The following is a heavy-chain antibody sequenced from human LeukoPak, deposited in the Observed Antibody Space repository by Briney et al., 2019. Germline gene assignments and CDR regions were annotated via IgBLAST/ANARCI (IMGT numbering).Heavy chain of an antibody. J-gene: IGHJ4*02. D-gene: IGHD6-13*01. Sequence: PEASVKVSCKASGGTFSSYAISWVRQAPGQGLEWMGGIIPIFGTAKYAQKFQGRVTITADESTSTAYMELSSLRSEDTAVYYCARDDGIGSSSPHFDYWGQGTLVTVSS. CDR2: IIPIFGTA. CDR1: GGTFSSYA. V-gene: IGHV1-69*13. CDR3: ARDDGIGSSSPHFDY.